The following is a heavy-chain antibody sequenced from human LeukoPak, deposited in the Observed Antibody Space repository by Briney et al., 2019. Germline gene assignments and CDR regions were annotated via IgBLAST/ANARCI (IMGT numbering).Heavy chain of an antibody. CDR2: ISSSGSTI. J-gene: IGHJ3*02. D-gene: IGHD1-26*01. V-gene: IGHV3-48*03. CDR1: GFTFSSYE. CDR3: AKDYSGSYLVVDAFDI. Sequence: GGSLRLSCAASGFTFSSYEMNWVRQAPGKGLEWVSYISSSGSTIYYADSVKGRFTISRDNSKNTLYLQMNSLRAEDTAVYYCAKDYSGSYLVVDAFDIWGQGTMVTVSS.